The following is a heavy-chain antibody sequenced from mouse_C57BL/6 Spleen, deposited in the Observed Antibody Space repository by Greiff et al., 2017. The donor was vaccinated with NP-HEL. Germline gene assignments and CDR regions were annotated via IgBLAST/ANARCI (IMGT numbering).Heavy chain of an antibody. J-gene: IGHJ2*01. V-gene: IGHV3-6*01. Sequence: EVKLQESGPGLVKPSQSLSLTCSVTGYSITSGYYWNWIRQFPGNKLEWMGYISYDGSNNYNPSLKNRISITRDTSKNQFFLKLNSVTTEDTATYDCASYYGSSPFDYWGQGTTLTVSS. D-gene: IGHD1-1*01. CDR3: ASYYGSSPFDY. CDR1: GYSITSGYY. CDR2: ISYDGSN.